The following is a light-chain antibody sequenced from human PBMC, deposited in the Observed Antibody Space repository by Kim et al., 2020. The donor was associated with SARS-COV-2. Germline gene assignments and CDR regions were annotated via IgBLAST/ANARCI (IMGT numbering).Light chain of an antibody. CDR1: ALPKQY. CDR2: KDS. V-gene: IGLV3-25*03. Sequence: SYELTQPPSVSVSPGQTVRITCSGDALPKQYAYWYQQKPGQAPVLVIYKDSERPSGIPERFSGSSSGTTVTLTISGVQAEDEADYYCQSADSSGTYQVFGGGTQLTVL. CDR3: QSADSSGTYQV. J-gene: IGLJ3*02.